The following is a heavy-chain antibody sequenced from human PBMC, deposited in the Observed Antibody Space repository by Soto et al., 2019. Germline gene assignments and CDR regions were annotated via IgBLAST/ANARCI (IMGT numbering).Heavy chain of an antibody. V-gene: IGHV1-18*01. CDR1: GYTFTSYG. CDR2: ISAYNGNT. CDR3: ASNRDPFAPGGSSSWYRSDY. Sequence: GASVKVSCKASGYTFTSYGISWVRQAPGQGLEWMGWISAYNGNTNYAQKLQGRVTMTTDTSTSTAYMELRSLRSDDTAVYYCASNRDPFAPGGSSSWYRSDYWGQGTLVTVSS. J-gene: IGHJ4*02. D-gene: IGHD6-13*01.